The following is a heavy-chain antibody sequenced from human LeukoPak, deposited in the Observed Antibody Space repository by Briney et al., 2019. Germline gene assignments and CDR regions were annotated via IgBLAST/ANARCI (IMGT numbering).Heavy chain of an antibody. CDR2: ISSSSSYT. CDR3: ARSVVVAATLDYYYGMDV. V-gene: IGHV3-11*03. CDR1: GFTFSDYY. J-gene: IGHJ6*02. D-gene: IGHD2-15*01. Sequence: GGSLRLSCAASGFTFSDYYMTWIRQAPGKGLEWVSYISSSSSYTNYADSVKGRFTISRDNAKNSLYLQMDSLRAEDTAVYYCARSVVVAATLDYYYGMDVWGQGTTVTVSS.